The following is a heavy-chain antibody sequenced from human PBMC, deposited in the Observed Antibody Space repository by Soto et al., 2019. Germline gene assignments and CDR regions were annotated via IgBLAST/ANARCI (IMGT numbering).Heavy chain of an antibody. CDR3: ARRVNWGYYFDY. V-gene: IGHV4-39*01. CDR1: GGSISSSSYY. CDR2: IYYSGNT. J-gene: IGHJ4*02. Sequence: QLQLQESGPGLVKPSETLSLTCTVSGGSISSSSYYWGWIRQPPGKGLEWIASIYYSGNTHYSPSLKSRATISIVPSKNRFSLNLSSATASDTAVYYCARRVNWGYYFDYWGQGTLVTVSS. D-gene: IGHD7-27*01.